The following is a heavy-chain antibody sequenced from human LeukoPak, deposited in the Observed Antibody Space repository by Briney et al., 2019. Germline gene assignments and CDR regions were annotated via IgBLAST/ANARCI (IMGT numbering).Heavy chain of an antibody. CDR3: AKDIHGIDFDY. V-gene: IGHV3-43*02. Sequence: GGYLRLSCAASGFAFSSYAMSWVRQAPGKGLEWVSLISGDGGSTYYADSVKGRFTISRDNSKNSLYVQMNSLRTEDTALYYCAKDIHGIDFDYWGQGTLVSVSS. CDR2: ISGDGGST. D-gene: IGHD1-26*01. CDR1: GFAFSSYA. J-gene: IGHJ4*02.